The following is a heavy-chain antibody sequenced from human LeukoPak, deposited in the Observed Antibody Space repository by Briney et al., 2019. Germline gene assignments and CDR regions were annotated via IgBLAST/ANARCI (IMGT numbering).Heavy chain of an antibody. J-gene: IGHJ5*02. V-gene: IGHV4-34*01. CDR1: GGSFSGYY. CDR3: AVSAAALFDP. CDR2: INHSGST. Sequence: SETLSLTCAVYGGSFSGYYWSWFRQPPGKGLEWIGEINHSGSTNYNPSLSLKSRVTISLDTSKNQFSLMLNSVTATDTAVYYCAVSAAALFDPWGQGTLVTVSS. D-gene: IGHD6-6*01.